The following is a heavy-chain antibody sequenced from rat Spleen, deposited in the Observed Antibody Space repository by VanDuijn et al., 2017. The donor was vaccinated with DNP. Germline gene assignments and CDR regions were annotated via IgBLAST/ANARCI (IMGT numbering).Heavy chain of an antibody. D-gene: IGHD1-5*01. Sequence: EVQLVESGGGLVQPGRSLKLSCVASGFTFSDDNMAWVRQAPKKGLELVATFIYDGSRTYYRDSVKGRFTISRDNAKSTLYLQMDSMRSEDTATYYCATQGIGTSPFAYWGQGTLVTVSS. CDR1: GFTFSDDN. CDR3: ATQGIGTSPFAY. CDR2: FIYDGSRT. J-gene: IGHJ3*01. V-gene: IGHV5S10*01.